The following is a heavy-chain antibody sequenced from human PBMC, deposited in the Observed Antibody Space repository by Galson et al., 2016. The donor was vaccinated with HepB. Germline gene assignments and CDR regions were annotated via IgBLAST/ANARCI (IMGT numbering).Heavy chain of an antibody. CDR1: GYSFKNYW. CDR3: AKSNHDYTYYRANWFDP. Sequence: QSGAEVKKPGESLKISCKSSGYSFKNYWIGWVRQMPGKGLEWMGSIYPGDSDTRYSPSFQGQVTISADKSITTTYLQWSSLKASDTAMYYCAKSNHDYTYYRANWFDPWGQGTLVTVSS. D-gene: IGHD4-11*01. CDR2: IYPGDSDT. V-gene: IGHV5-51*01. J-gene: IGHJ5*02.